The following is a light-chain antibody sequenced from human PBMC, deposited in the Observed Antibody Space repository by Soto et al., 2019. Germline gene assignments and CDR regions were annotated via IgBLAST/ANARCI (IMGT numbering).Light chain of an antibody. Sequence: QSALTQPASVSGSPGQSITISCTGTSSDVGGYNYVSWYQQHPGKAPQLMIYDVTNRPSGVSNRFSGSKSGNTASLTISGLQAEDEADYYCISYTSSSTLPYVFGTGTKLTVL. CDR2: DVT. CDR3: ISYTSSSTLPYV. V-gene: IGLV2-14*01. CDR1: SSDVGGYNY. J-gene: IGLJ1*01.